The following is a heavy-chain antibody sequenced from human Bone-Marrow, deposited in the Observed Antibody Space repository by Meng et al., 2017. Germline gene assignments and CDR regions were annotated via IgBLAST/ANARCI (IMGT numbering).Heavy chain of an antibody. D-gene: IGHD4-11*01. Sequence: QLQRWGAGQLKPSESLSLTCVVSGGSFSDYYWAWIRQPPGKGLEWIGEINHSGSTNYNPSLESRATSTVDTSQNNLSLKLSSVTAADSAVYYCARGPTTMAHDVDYWGQGTLVTVSS. V-gene: IGHV4-34*01. CDR1: GGSFSDYY. J-gene: IGHJ4*02. CDR3: ARGPTTMAHDVDY. CDR2: INHSGST.